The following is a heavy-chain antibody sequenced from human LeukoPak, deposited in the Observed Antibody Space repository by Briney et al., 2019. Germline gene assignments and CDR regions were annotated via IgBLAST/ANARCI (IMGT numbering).Heavy chain of an antibody. CDR1: GGFISNYY. V-gene: IGHV4-4*07. D-gene: IGHD1-26*01. CDR3: ATSETLGFTGERQPKLKGWFDP. J-gene: IGHJ5*02. Sequence: LETLSLTCTVSGGFISNYYWSWIRQPAGKGLEWIGRMYTSGSTNYNPSLKSRVTMSVDTSKNQFSLKLSFVTAADTAVYYCATSETLGFTGERQPKLKGWFDPWGQGTLVTVSS. CDR2: MYTSGST.